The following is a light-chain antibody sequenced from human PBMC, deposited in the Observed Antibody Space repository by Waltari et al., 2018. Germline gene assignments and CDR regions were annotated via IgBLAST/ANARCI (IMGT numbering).Light chain of an antibody. CDR3: QQYNHWPPIT. V-gene: IGKV3-15*01. CDR2: DAS. J-gene: IGKJ5*01. CDR1: QSVSSN. Sequence: EILMTQSPATLSVSPGERATLSCRASQSVSSNLAWYQQKPGQALRLPIYDASTRAPSTPARFRGSGSGTEFALTISSLQSEDSAVYYCQQYNHWPPITFGQGTRLEIK.